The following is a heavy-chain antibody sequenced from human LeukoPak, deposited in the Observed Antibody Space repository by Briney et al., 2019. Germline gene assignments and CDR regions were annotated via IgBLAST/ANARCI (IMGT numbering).Heavy chain of an antibody. Sequence: ASVKVSCKTSGYTFIGYYMHWVRQAPGQGLEWMGWMNPKSGGTNYAQKFQGRVTMTRDTSISTAYMELSSLRSEDTAVYYCARGGFDPKKFDYWGQGTLVTVSS. CDR1: GYTFIGYY. CDR3: ARGGFDPKKFDY. J-gene: IGHJ4*02. V-gene: IGHV1-2*02. CDR2: MNPKSGGT.